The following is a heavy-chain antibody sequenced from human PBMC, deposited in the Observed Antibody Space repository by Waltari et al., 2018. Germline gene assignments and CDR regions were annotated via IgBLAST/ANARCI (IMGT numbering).Heavy chain of an antibody. D-gene: IGHD2-21*01. J-gene: IGHJ6*03. CDR3: AKDTYDNGGDYMDV. CDR2: IRHDGNTK. CDR1: GFSCRTYG. V-gene: IGHV3-30*02. Sequence: QMHLGESGGGVVQSGGSLRLSCVAPGFSCRTYGLHWVRQPPGKGLEWVAFIRHDGNTKYYVDSVRGRFTISRVNSKNTLFLQMDNLSADDSAVYFCAKDTYDNGGDYMDVWGKGTTVTVSS.